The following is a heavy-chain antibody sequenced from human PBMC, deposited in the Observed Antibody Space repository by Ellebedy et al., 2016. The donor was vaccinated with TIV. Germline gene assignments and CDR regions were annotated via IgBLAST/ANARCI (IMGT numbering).Heavy chain of an antibody. CDR2: ISSSGTYI. Sequence: PGGSLRLSCAASGFTFSSYSMNWVRQAPGKGLEWVSCISSSGTYIYYADSLKGRFTISRDSAKNSLYRQMNSLRAEDTAVYYCANLDPGFTDSYGLDYWGQGTLVTVSS. CDR1: GFTFSSYS. CDR3: ANLDPGFTDSYGLDY. V-gene: IGHV3-21*01. J-gene: IGHJ4*02. D-gene: IGHD5-18*01.